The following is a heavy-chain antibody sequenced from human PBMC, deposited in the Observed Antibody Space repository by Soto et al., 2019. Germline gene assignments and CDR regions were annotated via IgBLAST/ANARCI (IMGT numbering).Heavy chain of an antibody. D-gene: IGHD4-17*01. CDR2: MNPNSGNT. CDR1: GYTFTSYD. J-gene: IGHJ6*02. V-gene: IGHV1-8*01. Sequence: QVQLVQSGAEVKKPGASVKVSCKASGYTFTSYDINWVRQATGQGLEWMGWMNPNSGNTRYAQKWQGRVTMTKNTARSKAYRELSSQRSENTAVCYCARVGDYGGSLGSTTGYGIDVWGQGSTVT. CDR3: ARVGDYGGSLGSTTGYGIDV.